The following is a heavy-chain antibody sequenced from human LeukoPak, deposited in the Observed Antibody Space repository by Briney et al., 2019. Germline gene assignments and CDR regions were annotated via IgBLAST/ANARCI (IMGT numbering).Heavy chain of an antibody. Sequence: GGSLRLSCAASGFTFSSYWMSWVRQAPGKGLEWVANIKQDGSEKYYVDSVKGRFTISRDNAKNSLYLRMNSLRAEDTAVYYCARDPSSYYYDPHYMDVWGKGTTVTVSS. D-gene: IGHD3-22*01. CDR2: IKQDGSEK. V-gene: IGHV3-7*01. CDR1: GFTFSSYW. J-gene: IGHJ6*03. CDR3: ARDPSSYYYDPHYMDV.